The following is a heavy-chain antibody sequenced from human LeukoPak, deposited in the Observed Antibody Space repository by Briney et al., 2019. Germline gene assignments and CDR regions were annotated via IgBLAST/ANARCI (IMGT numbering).Heavy chain of an antibody. CDR1: GYSFTSYW. CDR2: IYPGDSDT. J-gene: IGHJ6*02. CDR3: ARDFWSGYYTHYYYGMDV. D-gene: IGHD3-3*01. Sequence: GESLKISCKGSGYSFTSYWIGWVRQMPGKGLERMGIIYPGDSDTRYSPSFQGQVTISADKSISTAYLQWSSLKASDTAMYYCARDFWSGYYTHYYYGMDVWGQGTTVTVSS. V-gene: IGHV5-51*01.